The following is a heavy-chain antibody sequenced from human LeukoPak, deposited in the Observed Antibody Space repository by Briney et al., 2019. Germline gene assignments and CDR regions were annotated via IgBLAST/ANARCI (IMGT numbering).Heavy chain of an antibody. V-gene: IGHV4-39*07. Sequence: PSETLSLTCTVSGDSISSTNYYWGWIRQPPGKGLEWIALINYNGNTFYNASLKSRVTISLDTSRNRFSLNLSFVTAADTAAYYCARRATDLNWFDPWGQGTLVTVSS. CDR1: GDSISSTNYY. J-gene: IGHJ5*02. CDR2: INYNGNT. CDR3: ARRATDLNWFDP.